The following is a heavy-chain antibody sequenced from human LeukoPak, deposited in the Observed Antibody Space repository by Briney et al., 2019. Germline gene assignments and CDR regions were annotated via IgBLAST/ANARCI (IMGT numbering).Heavy chain of an antibody. CDR1: GYTFTGYY. CDR3: ARGSTSCHCFGY. D-gene: IGHD2-2*01. Sequence: VASVKVSSKDSGYTFTGYYMHWVRQAPGQGLEWMGWINPNSGGTNYAQKFQGRVIVTRDTSISTAYMELSRLRSDDTAVYYCARGSTSCHCFGYGGQGTLVTVS. CDR2: INPNSGGT. V-gene: IGHV1-2*02. J-gene: IGHJ4*02.